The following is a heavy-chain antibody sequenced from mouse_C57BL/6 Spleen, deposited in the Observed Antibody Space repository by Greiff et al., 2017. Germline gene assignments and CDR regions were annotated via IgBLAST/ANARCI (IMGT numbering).Heavy chain of an antibody. J-gene: IGHJ3*01. CDR3: ARGEYYGSSSFAY. V-gene: IGHV1-69*01. D-gene: IGHD1-1*01. Sequence: QVQLQQPGAELVMPGASVKLSCKASGYTFTSYWMHWVKQRPGQGLEWIGELDPSDSYTNYNQKFKGKSTLTVDKSSSTAYMQLSSLTSEDSAVYYCARGEYYGSSSFAYWGQGTLVTVSA. CDR2: LDPSDSYT. CDR1: GYTFTSYW.